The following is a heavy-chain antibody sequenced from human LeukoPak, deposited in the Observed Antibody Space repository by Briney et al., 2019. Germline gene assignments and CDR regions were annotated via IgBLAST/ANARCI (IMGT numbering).Heavy chain of an antibody. J-gene: IGHJ4*02. D-gene: IGHD6-13*01. CDR3: ARDFGEQQLLSFFFDY. V-gene: IGHV3-33*01. CDR2: IWYDGSNK. Sequence: GGSLRLSCAASGFTFSSYGMHWVRQAPGKGLEWVAVIWYDGSNKYYADSVKGRFTISRDNSKNTLYLQMNSLRAEDTAVYYCARDFGEQQLLSFFFDYWGQGTLVTVSS. CDR1: GFTFSSYG.